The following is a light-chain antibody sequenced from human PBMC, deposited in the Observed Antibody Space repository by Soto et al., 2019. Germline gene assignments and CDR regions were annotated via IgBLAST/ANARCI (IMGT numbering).Light chain of an antibody. Sequence: DIQMTQSPSTLAASVGDRVTITCRASQSINNWLAWYQQRPGKAPKILIHDASNLESGVPSRFGGSGSGTDFTLTISSLQPDDFATYYCQHYDPYSPLYTFGQGTNLEI. CDR1: QSINNW. CDR2: DAS. V-gene: IGKV1-5*01. J-gene: IGKJ2*01. CDR3: QHYDPYSPLYT.